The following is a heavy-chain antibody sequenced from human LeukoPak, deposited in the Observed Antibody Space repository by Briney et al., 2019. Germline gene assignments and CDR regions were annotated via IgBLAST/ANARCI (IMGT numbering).Heavy chain of an antibody. CDR2: ISGDGRDI. J-gene: IGHJ6*04. D-gene: IGHD3-10*02. V-gene: IGHV3-23*01. Sequence: GGSLRLSCAASAFTFSSYGMSWVRQAPGKGLEWVSAISGDGRDIFYADAVKGRFTISRDNSKNTLYLQMNSLRAEDTAVYYCAELGITMIGGVWGKGTTVTVSS. CDR3: AELGITMIGGV. CDR1: AFTFSSYG.